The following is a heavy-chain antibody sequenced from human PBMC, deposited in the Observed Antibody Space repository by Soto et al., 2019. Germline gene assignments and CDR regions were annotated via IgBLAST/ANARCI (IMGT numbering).Heavy chain of an antibody. CDR3: ARDYVEMATRWFDP. V-gene: IGHV4-59*01. Sequence: LSLTCTVSGGSISSYYWSWIRQPPGKGLEWIGYIYYSGSTNYNPSLKSRVTISVDTSKNQFSLKLSSVTAADTAVYYCARDYVEMATRWFDPWGQGTLVTVSS. D-gene: IGHD5-12*01. CDR1: GGSISSYY. CDR2: IYYSGST. J-gene: IGHJ5*02.